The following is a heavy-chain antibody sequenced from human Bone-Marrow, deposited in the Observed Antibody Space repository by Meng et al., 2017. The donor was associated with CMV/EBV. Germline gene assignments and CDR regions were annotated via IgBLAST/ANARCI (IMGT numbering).Heavy chain of an antibody. CDR3: AGFDQRGY. J-gene: IGHJ4*02. Sequence: GGSLRLSCAVSGFTISDYYMSWIRQAPGKGLEWVSYMSSSGRTIHYADSVKGRFIISRDNAKNSLYLQMSSLRVEDTAVYYCAGFDQRGYWGQGTLVTVSS. V-gene: IGHV3-11*01. CDR1: GFTISDYY. D-gene: IGHD2-2*01. CDR2: MSSSGRTI.